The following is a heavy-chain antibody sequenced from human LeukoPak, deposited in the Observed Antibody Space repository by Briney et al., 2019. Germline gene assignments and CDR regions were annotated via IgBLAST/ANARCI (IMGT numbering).Heavy chain of an antibody. V-gene: IGHV3-30*02. J-gene: IGHJ3*02. D-gene: IGHD2-21*01. CDR2: IRYDGSNK. CDR1: GFTFSSYG. Sequence: GGSLRLSCAASGFTFSSYGMHWVRQAPGKGLEWVAFIRYDGSNKYYADSVKGRFTISRDNSKNTLYLQMNSLRAEDTAVYYCARRYGGYWASDIWGQGTMVTVSS. CDR3: ARRYGGYWASDI.